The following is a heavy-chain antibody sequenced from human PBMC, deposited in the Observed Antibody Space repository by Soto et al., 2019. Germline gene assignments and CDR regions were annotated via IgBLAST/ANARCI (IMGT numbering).Heavy chain of an antibody. CDR3: ARGGVLKPFDP. D-gene: IGHD3-16*01. J-gene: IGHJ5*02. V-gene: IGHV1-69*12. CDR2: IMPSFGTT. CDR1: GGTFSTYS. Sequence: QVQLVQSGAEVKKPGSSVKVSCKASGGTFSTYSINWVRQAPGQGREWMGVIMPSFGTTNYAQNFRGRVPFTADGSTSTAYRSLSNVMSDGTALYFCARGGVLKPFDPWGQGTLVTVSS.